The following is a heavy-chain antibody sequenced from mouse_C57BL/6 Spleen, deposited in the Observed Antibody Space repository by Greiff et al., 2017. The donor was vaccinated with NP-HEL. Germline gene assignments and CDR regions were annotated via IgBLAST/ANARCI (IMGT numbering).Heavy chain of an antibody. Sequence: QVQLQQPGAELVKPGASVKLSCKASGYTFTSYWMQWVKQRPGQGLEWIGEIDPSDSYTNYNQKFKGKATLTVDTSSSTAYMQLSSLTSEDSAVYYCARRGHLFITTVVANFDVWGTGTTVTVSS. J-gene: IGHJ1*03. D-gene: IGHD1-1*01. V-gene: IGHV1-50*01. CDR3: ARRGHLFITTVVANFDV. CDR1: GYTFTSYW. CDR2: IDPSDSYT.